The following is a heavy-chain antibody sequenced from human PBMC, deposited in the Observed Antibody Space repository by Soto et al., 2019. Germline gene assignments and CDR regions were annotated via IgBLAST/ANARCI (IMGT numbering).Heavy chain of an antibody. Sequence: GGSLRLSCAASGFTFSDYYMSWIRQAPGKGLEWVSYIGPSSSYTNYADSVKGRFTISRDNTKSSLYLQMNSLRAEDTAVYYCARVVRLMLYSDYWGQGTLVTVSS. CDR2: IGPSSSYT. V-gene: IGHV3-11*06. CDR1: GFTFSDYY. D-gene: IGHD2-8*01. J-gene: IGHJ4*02. CDR3: ARVVRLMLYSDY.